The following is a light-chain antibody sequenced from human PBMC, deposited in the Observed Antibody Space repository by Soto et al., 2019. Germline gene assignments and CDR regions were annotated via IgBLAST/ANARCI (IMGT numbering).Light chain of an antibody. CDR1: SSNIGGNS. V-gene: IGLV1-51*01. CDR3: GSWDSSLSAYV. Sequence: QSVMTQPPSVSAAPGQTVTISCSGSSSNIGGNSVSWYQQLPGTAPKLLIYDDNKRPSGIPYRLSGSKSGTSATLGITGVQTGDEADYYCGSWDSSLSAYVFGTGTKLTVL. J-gene: IGLJ1*01. CDR2: DDN.